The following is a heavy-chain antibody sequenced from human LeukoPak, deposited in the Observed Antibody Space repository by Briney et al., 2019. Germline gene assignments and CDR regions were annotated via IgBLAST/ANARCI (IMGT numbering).Heavy chain of an antibody. J-gene: IGHJ3*02. V-gene: IGHV4-59*11. D-gene: IGHD4-17*01. CDR2: ISYIGST. CDR1: DDSFSSHY. CDR3: ARDLVTVTKGFDI. Sequence: PSETLSLTCAVSDDSFSSHYGTWIRQPPGKGLEWIGYISYIGSTNYNPSLKSRVTISIDTSRNQFSLRLSSLTAADTAVYYCARDLVTVTKGFDIWGQGTMVSVSS.